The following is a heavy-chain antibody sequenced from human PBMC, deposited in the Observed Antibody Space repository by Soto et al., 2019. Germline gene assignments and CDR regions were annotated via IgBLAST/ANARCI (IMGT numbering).Heavy chain of an antibody. Sequence: PGGVLTLFCASSVFTVSDYDLSWIRQAPGKGLEWVSYISSSGSTIYYADAVKGRFTISRDNAKNSLYLQMNSLRAEDTAVYYCAAHGGSGEVVAATPSYGMDVWGQGTTVTVSS. CDR3: AAHGGSGEVVAATPSYGMDV. D-gene: IGHD2-15*01. J-gene: IGHJ6*02. CDR2: ISSSGSTI. CDR1: VFTVSDYD. V-gene: IGHV3-11*01.